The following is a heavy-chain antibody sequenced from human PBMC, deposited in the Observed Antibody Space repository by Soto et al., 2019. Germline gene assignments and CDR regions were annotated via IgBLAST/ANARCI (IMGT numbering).Heavy chain of an antibody. CDR3: AKILQLGDYAYYYYGMDV. Sequence: QVQLVESGGGVVQPGRSLRLSCAASGFTFSSYGMHWVRQAPGKGLEWVAVISYDGSNKYYADSVKGRFTISRDNSKNTLYLQMNCLRAEDTAVYYCAKILQLGDYAYYYYGMDVWGQGTTVTVS. CDR2: ISYDGSNK. D-gene: IGHD4-17*01. V-gene: IGHV3-30*18. J-gene: IGHJ6*02. CDR1: GFTFSSYG.